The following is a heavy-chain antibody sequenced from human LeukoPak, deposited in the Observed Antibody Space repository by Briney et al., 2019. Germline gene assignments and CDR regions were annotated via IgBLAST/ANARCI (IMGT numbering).Heavy chain of an antibody. V-gene: IGHV3-23*01. CDR3: AKDSPSWYSYGYDY. CDR1: GFTFSSYA. J-gene: IGHJ4*02. Sequence: RSGGSLRLSCAASGFTFSSYAMSWVRQAPGKGLEWVSAISGSGGSTYYADSVKGRFTISRDNSKNTLYLQMNSLRAEDTAVYYCAKDSPSWYSYGYDYWGQGTLVTVSS. CDR2: ISGSGGST. D-gene: IGHD5-18*01.